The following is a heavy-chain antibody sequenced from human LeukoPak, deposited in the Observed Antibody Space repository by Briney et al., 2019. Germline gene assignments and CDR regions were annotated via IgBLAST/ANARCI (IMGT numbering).Heavy chain of an antibody. V-gene: IGHV4-38-2*02. J-gene: IGHJ4*02. CDR2: IHHSGST. D-gene: IGHD1-7*01. Sequence: PSETLFLTCTVSGYSISSGYYWGWIRQPPGKGLEWIGSIHHSGSTYYNPSLKSRVTISEDTSKNQFSLKLNSVTAADTAAYYCAREANWNYGYWGQGTLVTVSS. CDR1: GYSISSGYY. CDR3: AREANWNYGY.